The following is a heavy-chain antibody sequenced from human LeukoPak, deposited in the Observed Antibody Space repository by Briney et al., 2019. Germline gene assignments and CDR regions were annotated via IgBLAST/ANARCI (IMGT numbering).Heavy chain of an antibody. CDR2: IYYSGST. V-gene: IGHV4-59*01. CDR1: GGSISSYY. D-gene: IGHD3-10*01. J-gene: IGHJ4*01. CDR3: AREGRGNYFDY. Sequence: SETLSLTCTVSGGSISSYYWSWIRQPPGKGLEWIGYIYYSGSTNYNPSLKSRVTISVDTSKNQFSLKLSSVTAADTAVYYCAREGRGNYFDYWGHGTLVTVSS.